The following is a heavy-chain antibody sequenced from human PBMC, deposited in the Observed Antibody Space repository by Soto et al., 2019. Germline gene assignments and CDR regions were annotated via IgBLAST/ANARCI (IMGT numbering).Heavy chain of an antibody. Sequence: PSETLSLTCTVSGGSISSYYWSWIRQPPGKGLEWIGYIYYSGSTNYNPSLKSRVTISVDTSNNQFSLKLSSVTAADTAVYYCARDRSGDYCSGGSCYSGGNWFDPWGQGTLVTVSS. V-gene: IGHV4-59*01. CDR1: GGSISSYY. CDR2: IYYSGST. CDR3: ARDRSGDYCSGGSCYSGGNWFDP. J-gene: IGHJ5*02. D-gene: IGHD2-15*01.